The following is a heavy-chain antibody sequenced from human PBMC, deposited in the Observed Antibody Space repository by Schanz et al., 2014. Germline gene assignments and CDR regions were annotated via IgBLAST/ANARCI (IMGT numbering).Heavy chain of an antibody. D-gene: IGHD5-12*01. CDR3: ARDFHGYGPHLDY. CDR1: GFTFTNYA. J-gene: IGHJ4*02. Sequence: VQLVESGGGVVQPGRSLRLSCAASGFTFTNYAMSWVRQAPGKGLEWVSLISDSGDTAYYADSVKGRFTISRDNSKNTLYLQLNSLRAEDTAVYYCARDFHGYGPHLDYWGQGSLVTVSS. V-gene: IGHV3-23*04. CDR2: ISDSGDTA.